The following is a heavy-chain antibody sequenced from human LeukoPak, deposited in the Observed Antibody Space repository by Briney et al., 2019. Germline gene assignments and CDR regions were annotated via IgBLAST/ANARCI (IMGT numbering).Heavy chain of an antibody. V-gene: IGHV3-30*18. J-gene: IGHJ2*01. D-gene: IGHD3-16*01. CDR2: ISYDGSNK. CDR1: GFTFSSYG. Sequence: HPGGSLRLSCAASGFTFSSYGMHWVRQAPGKGLEWVAVISYDGSNKYYADSVKGRFTISRDNSKNTLFLQMNSLRAEDTAVYYCAKDGGWMDPSVLYWYFDLWGRGTLVTVSS. CDR3: AKDGGWMDPSVLYWYFDL.